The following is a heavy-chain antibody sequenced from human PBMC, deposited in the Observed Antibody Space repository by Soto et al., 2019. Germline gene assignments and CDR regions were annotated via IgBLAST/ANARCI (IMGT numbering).Heavy chain of an antibody. CDR2: INPNSGGT. V-gene: IGHV1-2*04. CDR1: GYTFTGYY. Sequence: QVQLVQSGAEVKKPGASVKVSCKASGYTFTGYYMHWVRQAPGQGLEWMGWINPNSGGTNYAQKVQGWVSMTRDTSISTAYMELSRLRSDDTAVYYCARESGSYLQGMDVWGQGTTVTVSS. D-gene: IGHD1-26*01. J-gene: IGHJ6*02. CDR3: ARESGSYLQGMDV.